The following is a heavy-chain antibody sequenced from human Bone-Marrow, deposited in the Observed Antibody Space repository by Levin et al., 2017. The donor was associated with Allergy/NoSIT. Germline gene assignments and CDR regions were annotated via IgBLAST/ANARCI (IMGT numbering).Heavy chain of an antibody. D-gene: IGHD2-2*01. Sequence: ASETLSLTCAVSGDSISSSNWWTWVRQPPGKGLEWVGETYHSGSTYYNPSLKSRVTISVDKSKNQFSLKLSSVTAADTAVYFCARVRGGCSSSSCYLDPWGQGTLVTVSS. V-gene: IGHV4-4*02. CDR1: GDSISSSNW. CDR3: ARVRGGCSSSSCYLDP. J-gene: IGHJ5*02. CDR2: TYHSGST.